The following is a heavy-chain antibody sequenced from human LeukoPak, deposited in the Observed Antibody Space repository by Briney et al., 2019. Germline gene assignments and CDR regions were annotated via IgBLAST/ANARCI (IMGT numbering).Heavy chain of an antibody. D-gene: IGHD4-17*01. J-gene: IGHJ3*02. CDR3: ARASPPTDDAFDI. CDR2: ISSSSSTI. CDR1: GFTFSSYS. Sequence: GGSLRLSCAASGFTFSSYSMNWVRQAPGKGLEWVSYISSSSSTIYYADSVKGRFTISRDNAKNSLYLQMNSLRAEDTAVYYCARASPPTDDAFDIWGQGTMVTVSS. V-gene: IGHV3-48*04.